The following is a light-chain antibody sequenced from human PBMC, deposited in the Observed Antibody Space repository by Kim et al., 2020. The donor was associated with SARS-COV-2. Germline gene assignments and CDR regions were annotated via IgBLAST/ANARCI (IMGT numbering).Light chain of an antibody. CDR2: KAS. J-gene: IGKJ4*01. CDR3: QHYNSYSLT. CDR1: HAISDR. V-gene: IGKV1-5*03. Sequence: AAVGDRVTITCRASHAISDRLAWYQQKLGKAPKLLIYKASTLESGVPSRFSGSGSGTEFTLTINSLQPDDFATYYCQHYNSYSLTFGGGTKVDIK.